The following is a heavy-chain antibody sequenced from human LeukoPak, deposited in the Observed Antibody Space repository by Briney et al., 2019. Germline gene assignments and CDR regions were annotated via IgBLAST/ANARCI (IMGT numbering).Heavy chain of an antibody. CDR3: ARWVYYYDSSGYPSWFDP. J-gene: IGHJ5*02. CDR2: IYHSGST. Sequence: SQTLSLTCAVSGGSISSGGYSWSWIRQPPGKGLEWIGYIYHSGSTYYNPSLKSRVTISVDTSKNQFSLKLSSVTAADTAVYYCARWVYYYDSSGYPSWFDPWGQGTLVTVSS. V-gene: IGHV4-30-2*01. CDR1: GGSISSGGYS. D-gene: IGHD3-22*01.